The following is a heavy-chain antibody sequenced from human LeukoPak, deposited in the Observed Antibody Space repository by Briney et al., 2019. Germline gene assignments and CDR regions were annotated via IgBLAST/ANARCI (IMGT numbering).Heavy chain of an antibody. Sequence: ASVKVSCKASGYTFTGYYMHWVRQAPGQGLEWMGWTNPNSGGTNYAQKFQGWVTMTRDTSISTAYMELSRLRSDDTAVYYCARGGYDLMSSFDYWGQGTLVTVSS. CDR3: ARGGYDLMSSFDY. D-gene: IGHD5-12*01. V-gene: IGHV1-2*04. J-gene: IGHJ4*02. CDR1: GYTFTGYY. CDR2: TNPNSGGT.